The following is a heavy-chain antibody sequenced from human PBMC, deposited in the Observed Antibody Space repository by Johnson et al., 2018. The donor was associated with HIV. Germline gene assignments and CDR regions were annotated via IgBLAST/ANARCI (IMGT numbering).Heavy chain of an antibody. D-gene: IGHD1-1*01. Sequence: QMQLVESGGGVVQPGRSLRLSCAASGFTFRSYIMHWVRQAPGEGLEWVSVIYSGGSTYYADSVKGRFTISRDNAKNSLYLQMNSLRAEDTAVYYCARETRRYNWNVDGSSFDIWGQGTMVTVSS. CDR1: GFTFRSYI. J-gene: IGHJ3*02. V-gene: IGHV3-NL1*01. CDR2: IYSGGST. CDR3: ARETRRYNWNVDGSSFDI.